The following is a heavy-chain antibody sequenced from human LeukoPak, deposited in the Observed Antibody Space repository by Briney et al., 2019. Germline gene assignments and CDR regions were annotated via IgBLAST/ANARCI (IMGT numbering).Heavy chain of an antibody. D-gene: IGHD4-17*01. J-gene: IGHJ4*02. CDR1: GFTFSNYA. Sequence: GGSLRLSCAASGFTFSNYAMTWVRQAPGKGLEWVSGISGSGSSTYYADSVKGRFTLSRDYPKNSLYLQMNSLRAEDTAVYYCARLGARQVLDYWGQGTLVTVSS. V-gene: IGHV3-23*01. CDR2: ISGSGSST. CDR3: ARLGARQVLDY.